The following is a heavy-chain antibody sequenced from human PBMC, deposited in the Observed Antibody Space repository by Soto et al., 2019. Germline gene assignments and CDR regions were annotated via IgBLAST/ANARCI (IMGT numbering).Heavy chain of an antibody. CDR1: GFTFSSYG. J-gene: IGHJ3*01. CDR3: STYLAVATMLGACDY. V-gene: IGHV3-30*03. Sequence: QVQLVESGGGVVQPGRSLRLSCAASGFTFSSYGMHWVRQAPGKGLEWVAVISYDGSNKYYADSVKGRFTISRDNSKNTLYLQVNSRRADDAAVYYCSTYLAVATMLGACDYWGQGTMVTVSS. D-gene: IGHD5-12*01. CDR2: ISYDGSNK.